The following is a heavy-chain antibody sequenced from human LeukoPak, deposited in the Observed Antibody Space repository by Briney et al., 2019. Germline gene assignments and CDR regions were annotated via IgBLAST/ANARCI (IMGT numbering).Heavy chain of an antibody. CDR2: IYYSGKT. Sequence: SETLSLTCAVSDGSISGHYWSWIRQPPGKGLEWIGYIYYSGKTYYSSSLRSRVTISVDTSKNHFSLMLTSGTAADTAVYYCARLLDNDSSGDPDTFDIWGQGTMVTVSS. J-gene: IGHJ3*02. CDR3: ARLLDNDSSGDPDTFDI. CDR1: DGSISGHY. V-gene: IGHV4-59*11. D-gene: IGHD3-22*01.